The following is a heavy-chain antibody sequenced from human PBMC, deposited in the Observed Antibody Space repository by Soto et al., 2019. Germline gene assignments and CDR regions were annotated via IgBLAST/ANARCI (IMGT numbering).Heavy chain of an antibody. V-gene: IGHV3-48*02. Sequence: EVQLVESGGGLVQPGGSLRLSCAASGFTFSSYSMNWVRQAPGKGLEWVSYISSSSSTIYYVDSVKGRFTISRDNDRISLALQMNSLRDEDTALYYCARDRAGAQYAFAVWGQGTMGTVSS. CDR2: ISSSSSTI. CDR1: GFTFSSYS. CDR3: ARDRAGAQYAFAV. D-gene: IGHD1-26*01. J-gene: IGHJ3*01.